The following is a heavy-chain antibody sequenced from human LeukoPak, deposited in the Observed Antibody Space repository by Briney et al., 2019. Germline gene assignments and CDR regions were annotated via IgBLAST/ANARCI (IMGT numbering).Heavy chain of an antibody. CDR3: ASSTVTTYFDY. CDR2: IYYSGST. Sequence: SETLSLTCTVSGGSISSSSYYWGWIRQPPGKGLEWIGSIYYSGSTYYNPSLKSRVTISVDTSKNQFSLKLSSVTAADTAVYYCASSTVTTYFDYWGQGTLVTVSS. CDR1: GGSISSSSYY. J-gene: IGHJ4*02. D-gene: IGHD4-17*01. V-gene: IGHV4-39*01.